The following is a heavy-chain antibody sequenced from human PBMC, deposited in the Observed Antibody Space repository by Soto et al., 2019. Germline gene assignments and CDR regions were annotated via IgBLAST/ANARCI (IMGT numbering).Heavy chain of an antibody. CDR2: MNPNSGNT. D-gene: IGHD5-12*01. J-gene: IGHJ3*01. Sequence: QVQLVQSGAEVKKPGASVKVSCKASGYTFTSYDINWVRQATGQGLEWMGWMNPNSGNTGYAQKFQGRVTMTRNTSISTAYMELSSLRSEDTAVYYCARGLEDIVATIGGPDAFDLWGQGTMVTVSS. V-gene: IGHV1-8*01. CDR1: GYTFTSYD. CDR3: ARGLEDIVATIGGPDAFDL.